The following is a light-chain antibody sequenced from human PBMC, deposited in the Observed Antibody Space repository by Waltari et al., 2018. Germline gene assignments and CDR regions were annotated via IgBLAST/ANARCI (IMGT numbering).Light chain of an antibody. V-gene: IGLV4-69*01. CDR1: SGHSSNV. CDR2: INSDGSH. CDR3: QTGCHGTWV. Sequence: QLVLTQSPSASASLGASVKLTCTLSSGHSSNVIAWHQQQPEKGPRYLMKINSDGSHSKGDEIPDRFSCSSSGAERYLTISSLQSEDEADYYCQTGCHGTWVFGGGTKLTVL. J-gene: IGLJ3*02.